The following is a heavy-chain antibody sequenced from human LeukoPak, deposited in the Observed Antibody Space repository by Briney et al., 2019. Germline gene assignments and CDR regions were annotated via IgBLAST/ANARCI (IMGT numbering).Heavy chain of an antibody. Sequence: PSETLSLTCTVSGGSISSSSYYWGWIRQPPGKGLEWIGSIYYSGSTYYNPSLKSRVTISVDTSKNQFSLKLSSVTAADTAVYYWARYHDYADYILPWGQGTLVTVSS. CDR1: GGSISSSSYY. J-gene: IGHJ5*02. D-gene: IGHD4-17*01. CDR3: ARYHDYADYILP. V-gene: IGHV4-39*07. CDR2: IYYSGST.